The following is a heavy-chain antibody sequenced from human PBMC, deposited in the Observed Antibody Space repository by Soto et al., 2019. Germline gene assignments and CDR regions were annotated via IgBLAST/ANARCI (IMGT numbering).Heavy chain of an antibody. D-gene: IGHD3-10*01. V-gene: IGHV1-46*01. CDR1: GFTFTTHY. Sequence: GASVKVSCKASGFTFTTHYMHWVRQAPGQGPEWMGYLNPSGGGAKYPQKLQGRVTITRDTSASTVYMELSSLTSEDTAVYYCARERDFGELSYDVWGQGTLVTVSS. CDR2: LNPSGGGA. J-gene: IGHJ1*01. CDR3: ARERDFGELSYDV.